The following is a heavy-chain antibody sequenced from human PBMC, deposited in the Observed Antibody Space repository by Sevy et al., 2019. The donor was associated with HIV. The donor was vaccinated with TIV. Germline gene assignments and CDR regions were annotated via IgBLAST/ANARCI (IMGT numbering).Heavy chain of an antibody. V-gene: IGHV4-39*01. CDR1: GDSLSNSGYY. CDR2: IYYSGST. CDR3: ARFPYGDYVDYFDY. J-gene: IGHJ4*02. D-gene: IGHD4-17*01. Sequence: SETLSLTCTVSGDSLSNSGYYWGWIRQPPGKGLEWIGNIYYSGSTHYNPSLKRRVTVSIDTSKNQFSLKLSSVTAADTAVYFCARFPYGDYVDYFDYWGQGTLVTVSS.